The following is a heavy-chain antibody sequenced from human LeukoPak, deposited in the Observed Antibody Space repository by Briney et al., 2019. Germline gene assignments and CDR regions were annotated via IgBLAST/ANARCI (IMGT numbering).Heavy chain of an antibody. CDR1: GGSISSSSYY. V-gene: IGHV4-39*07. J-gene: IGHJ6*03. CDR2: IYYSGST. D-gene: IGHD2-15*01. CDR3: AREAAATDTCYYYYMDV. Sequence: TSETLSLTCTVSGGSISSSSYYWGWIRQPPGKGLEWIGSIYYSGSTYYNPSLKSRVTISVDTSKNQFSLKLSSVTAADTAVYYCAREAAATDTCYYYYMDVWGKGTTVTVSS.